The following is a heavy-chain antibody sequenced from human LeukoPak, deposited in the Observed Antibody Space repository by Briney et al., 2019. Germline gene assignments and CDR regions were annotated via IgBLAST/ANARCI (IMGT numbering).Heavy chain of an antibody. J-gene: IGHJ6*02. CDR1: GFTFSSYA. V-gene: IGHV3-23*01. D-gene: IGHD3-10*01. CDR3: AKLTSASGAYGVDV. Sequence: GGSLRLSCAASGFTFSSYAMNWVRQAPGKGLEWVSTISGSGGSKHCADSVEGRLTISRDNSKNTVYLQMNSLRAEDTAIYYCAKLTSASGAYGVDVWGQGTTVTVSS. CDR2: ISGSGGSK.